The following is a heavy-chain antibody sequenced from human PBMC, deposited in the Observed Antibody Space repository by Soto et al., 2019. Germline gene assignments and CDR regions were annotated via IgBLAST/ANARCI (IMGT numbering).Heavy chain of an antibody. CDR2: MTPNSGNT. CDR1: GYSCIDYD. J-gene: IGHJ5*02. CDR3: ARNPYSSGLFDP. V-gene: IGHV1-8*01. D-gene: IGHD6-19*01. Sequence: QVQLVQSGAEVKKPGASVKVSCKASGYSCIDYDINWVRQATGQGPEWMGWMTPNSGNTGYAQKFQGRVTLTRDTSIGTAYMELSSLKFEDTAVYYWARNPYSSGLFDPWGQGTLVTVSS.